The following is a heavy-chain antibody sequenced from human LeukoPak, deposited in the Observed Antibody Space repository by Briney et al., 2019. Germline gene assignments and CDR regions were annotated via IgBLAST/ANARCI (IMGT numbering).Heavy chain of an antibody. CDR1: GYTFTSYG. V-gene: IGHV1-18*01. Sequence: ASVTVSFKASGYTFTSYGISWVRQPPGQGLEGMGWISAYNGNTNYAQKLQGRVTMTTDTSTSTAYMELRSLRSDDTAVYYCARVPDIVVVVAPIDYWGQGTLVTVSS. D-gene: IGHD2-15*01. CDR2: ISAYNGNT. CDR3: ARVPDIVVVVAPIDY. J-gene: IGHJ4*02.